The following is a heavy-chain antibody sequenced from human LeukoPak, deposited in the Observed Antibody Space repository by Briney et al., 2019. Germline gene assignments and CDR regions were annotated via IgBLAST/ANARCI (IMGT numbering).Heavy chain of an antibody. CDR2: IWTDGSDE. D-gene: IGHD1-26*01. CDR3: AFEIGRSQGAFDI. Sequence: GGSLRLSCAASAFVFSKFCMRWVRQTPGKGLGWVAAIWTDGSDENYADSVKGRFTIFSDTSKNTLYLQMNSLRAEDTAVYYCAFEIGRSQGAFDIWGQGTMITVSS. V-gene: IGHV3-33*01. J-gene: IGHJ3*02. CDR1: AFVFSKFC.